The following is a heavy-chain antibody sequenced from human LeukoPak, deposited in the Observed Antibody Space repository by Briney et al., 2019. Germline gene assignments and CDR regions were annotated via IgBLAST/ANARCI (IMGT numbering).Heavy chain of an antibody. J-gene: IGHJ4*02. CDR1: GLTVSSNY. D-gene: IGHD1-7*01. CDR2: ISSGGST. CDR3: ARDWGNWNYDY. Sequence: GGSLRLSCAASGLTVSSNYMSWVRQAPGKGLEWVSLISSGGSTYYADSVRGRFTISRDNSKNTLYLQVNSLRAEDTAVYYCARDWGNWNYDYWGQGTLVTVSS. V-gene: IGHV3-66*01.